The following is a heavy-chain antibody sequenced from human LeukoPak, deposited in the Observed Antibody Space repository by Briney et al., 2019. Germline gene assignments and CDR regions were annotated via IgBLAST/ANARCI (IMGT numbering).Heavy chain of an antibody. CDR1: GYTFTSYG. CDR3: AAWEDYGDRPPTVGGY. CDR2: ISAYNGNT. V-gene: IGHV1-18*01. Sequence: ASVKVSCKASGYTFTSYGISWVRQAPGQGLEWMGWISAYNGNTNYAQKLQGRVTMTTDTSTSTDYMELRSLRSDDTAVYYCAAWEDYGDRPPTVGGYWGQGTLVTVSS. J-gene: IGHJ4*02. D-gene: IGHD4-17*01.